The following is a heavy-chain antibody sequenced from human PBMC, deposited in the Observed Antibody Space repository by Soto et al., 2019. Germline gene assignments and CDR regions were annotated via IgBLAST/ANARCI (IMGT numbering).Heavy chain of an antibody. CDR3: STSVYCSTTRCYYYYGLDV. CDR2: IIPIFGTE. J-gene: IGHJ6*02. D-gene: IGHD2-2*01. V-gene: IGHV1-69*01. Sequence: QVQLVQSGAEVKKPGSSVKVSCKVSGGTFSSHSINWGRQAPGQGPEWMGGIIPIFGTENYAQKFQGRVTITADESTSTAYMELSSLTSEDTALYYCSTSVYCSTTRCYYYYGLDVWGQGTTVIVSS. CDR1: GGTFSSHS.